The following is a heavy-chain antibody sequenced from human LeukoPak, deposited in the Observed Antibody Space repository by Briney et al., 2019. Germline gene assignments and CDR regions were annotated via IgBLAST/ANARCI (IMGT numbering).Heavy chain of an antibody. Sequence: ASVKVSCKASGYTFTSYAMHWVRQAPGQRLEWMGWINAGNGNTKYSQKFQGGVTITRDTSASTAYMELSSLRAEDTAVYYCARDGRGYDILTGDHFDYWGQGTLVTASS. CDR3: ARDGRGYDILTGDHFDY. J-gene: IGHJ4*02. CDR1: GYTFTSYA. CDR2: INAGNGNT. V-gene: IGHV1-3*01. D-gene: IGHD3-9*01.